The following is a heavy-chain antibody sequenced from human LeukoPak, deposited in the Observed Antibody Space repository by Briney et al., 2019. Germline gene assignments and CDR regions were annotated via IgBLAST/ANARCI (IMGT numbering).Heavy chain of an antibody. Sequence: GGSLRLSCAASGFTVNKNYMSWVRQAPGKGLGRGSIIFSGGSTYYADSVKGRFTISRDNSKNTLYLQMNSLRAEDTAVYYCARGVTMVRGVISSGNNCLDPWGQGTLVTVSS. CDR3: ARGVTMVRGVISSGNNCLDP. D-gene: IGHD3-10*01. V-gene: IGHV3-66*01. CDR1: GFTVNKNY. CDR2: IFSGGST. J-gene: IGHJ5*02.